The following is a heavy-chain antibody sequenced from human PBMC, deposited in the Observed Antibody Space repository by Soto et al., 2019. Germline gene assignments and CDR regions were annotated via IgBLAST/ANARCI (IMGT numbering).Heavy chain of an antibody. V-gene: IGHV4-31*03. D-gene: IGHD3-10*01. Sequence: QVQLQESGPGLVKPSQTLSLTCTVSGGSISSGVYYWSWIRQHPGKGLEWIGYIYYSGSTYYNPSLKGRVTISVDTSKNQFSLKLSSVTAADTAVYYCATRTDYYYGSGSLGGMDVWGQGTTVTVSS. CDR3: ATRTDYYYGSGSLGGMDV. J-gene: IGHJ6*02. CDR2: IYYSGST. CDR1: GGSISSGVYY.